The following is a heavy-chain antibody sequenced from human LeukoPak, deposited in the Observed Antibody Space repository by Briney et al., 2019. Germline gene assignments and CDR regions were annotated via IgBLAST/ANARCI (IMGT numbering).Heavy chain of an antibody. J-gene: IGHJ3*02. CDR3: ARGNRPYGEHEAFDI. D-gene: IGHD3-10*01. CDR2: INHSGST. V-gene: IGHV4-34*01. CDR1: GGSFSGYY. Sequence: SETLSLTCAVYGGSFSGYYWSWIRQPPGKGLEWIGEINHSGSTNYNPSLKSRVTISVDTSKNQFSLKLSSVTAADTAVYYCARGNRPYGEHEAFDIWGHGTTVTVSP.